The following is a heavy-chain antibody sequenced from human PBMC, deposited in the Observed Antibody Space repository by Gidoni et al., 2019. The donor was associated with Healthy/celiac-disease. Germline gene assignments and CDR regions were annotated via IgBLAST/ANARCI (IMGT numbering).Heavy chain of an antibody. CDR2: IKSKTDGGTT. Sequence: EVQLVESGGGLVKPGGSLRLSCAASGFTFSNAWMSWVRPAPGKGLEWVGRIKSKTDGGTTDYAAPVKGRFTISRDDSKNTLYLQMNSLKTEDTAVYYCTTDGYNRAGIDYWGQGTLVTVSS. CDR3: TTDGYNRAGIDY. CDR1: GFTFSNAW. J-gene: IGHJ4*02. V-gene: IGHV3-15*01. D-gene: IGHD5-12*01.